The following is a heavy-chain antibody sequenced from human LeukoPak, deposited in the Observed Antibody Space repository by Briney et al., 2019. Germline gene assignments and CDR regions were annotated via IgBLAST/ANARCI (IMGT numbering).Heavy chain of an antibody. J-gene: IGHJ4*02. Sequence: SETLSLTCAVSGGSISSSNWWNWVRQSPGTGLEWIGEIYHGGSTNYNPSLKSRVTISVDRSKNQFSLKLSSVTAADTAVYYCVGEDSGGWRFDYWGQGTLVIVSS. CDR2: IYHGGST. D-gene: IGHD3-22*01. CDR3: VGEDSGGWRFDY. V-gene: IGHV4-4*02. CDR1: GGSISSSNW.